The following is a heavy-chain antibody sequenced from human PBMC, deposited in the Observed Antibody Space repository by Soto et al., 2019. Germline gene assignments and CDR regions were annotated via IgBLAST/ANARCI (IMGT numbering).Heavy chain of an antibody. Sequence: PGGSLRLSCTASGFTFGDYAMSWFRQAPGKGLEWVGFIRSKAYGGTTEYAASVKGRFTISRDDSKSIAYLQMNSLKTEDTAVYYCTRVGQQLDLYYYYYGMDVWGQGTTVTVSS. D-gene: IGHD6-13*01. CDR2: IRSKAYGGTT. CDR3: TRVGQQLDLYYYYYGMDV. J-gene: IGHJ6*02. V-gene: IGHV3-49*03. CDR1: GFTFGDYA.